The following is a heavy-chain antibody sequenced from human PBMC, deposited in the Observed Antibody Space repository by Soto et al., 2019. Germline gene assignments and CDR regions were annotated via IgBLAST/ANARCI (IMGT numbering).Heavy chain of an antibody. CDR1: GGTFSSYA. D-gene: IGHD3-3*01. CDR2: IIPIFGTA. CDR3: ACSLAYYDLWSGPNWFDP. Sequence: SVKVSCKASGGTFSSYAISLVRQAPGQGLEWMGGIIPIFGTANYAQKFQGRVTITADESTSTAYMELSSLRSEDTAVYYCACSLAYYDLWSGPNWFDPWGQGTLVTVSS. V-gene: IGHV1-69*13. J-gene: IGHJ5*02.